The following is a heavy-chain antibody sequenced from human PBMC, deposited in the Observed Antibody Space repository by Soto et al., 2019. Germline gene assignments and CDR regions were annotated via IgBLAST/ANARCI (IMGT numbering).Heavy chain of an antibody. J-gene: IGHJ4*02. Sequence: SETLSLTCTVSGGSISSGDYYWSWIRQPPGKGLEWIGYIYYSGSTYYNPSLKSRVTISVDTSKNQFSLKLSSVTAADTAVYYCAILSLGDSSGYCYAPPFFHYWGKGTLLTVSS. CDR3: AILSLGDSSGYCYAPPFFHY. CDR2: IYYSGST. D-gene: IGHD3-22*01. V-gene: IGHV4-30-4*01. CDR1: GGSISSGDYY.